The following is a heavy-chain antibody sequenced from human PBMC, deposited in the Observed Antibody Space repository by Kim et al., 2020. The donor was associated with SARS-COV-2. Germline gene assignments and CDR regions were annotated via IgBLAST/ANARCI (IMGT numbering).Heavy chain of an antibody. CDR2: LSTSGDAT. CDR1: GFTFSNFA. Sequence: GGSLRLSCTASGFTFSNFAMTWVRQAPGKGLEWVSSLSTSGDATFYADSVKGRFTISRDNSKNTLSLQVTNLRAEDTAVYFCAKGGRAFRMDVWGQGTTGTVSS. J-gene: IGHJ6*02. CDR3: AKGGRAFRMDV. V-gene: IGHV3-23*01.